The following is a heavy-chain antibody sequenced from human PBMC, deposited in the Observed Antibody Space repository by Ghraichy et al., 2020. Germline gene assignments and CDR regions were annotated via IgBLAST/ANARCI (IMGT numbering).Heavy chain of an antibody. CDR2: IDWDDDK. V-gene: IGHV2-70*01. Sequence: GPTLVKPTQTLTLTCTFSGFSLSTSGLCVSWIRQPPGKALEWLALIDWDDDKYYSTSLKTRLTIPNVTSKNQVVLKKTNMDPVHTATYYCARMRQLDAVDIWGQGTMVTVSS. CDR3: ARMRQLDAVDI. J-gene: IGHJ3*02. D-gene: IGHD6-6*01. CDR1: GFSLSTSGLC.